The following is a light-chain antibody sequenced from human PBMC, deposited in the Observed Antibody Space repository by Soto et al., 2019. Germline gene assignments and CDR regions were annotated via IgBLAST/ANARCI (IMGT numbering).Light chain of an antibody. J-gene: IGKJ4*01. CDR2: GAS. CDR3: LQSHSFPLT. Sequence: DTQMTQSPSSVSAAIGDRVSITCRASQDVGTWVAWYQHQPGKPPKLLIYGASGLHTGVPSRFSGSGSGTEFTLTFSALHPEDFATYFCLQSHSFPLTFGGGTNLDIK. CDR1: QDVGTW. V-gene: IGKV1-12*01.